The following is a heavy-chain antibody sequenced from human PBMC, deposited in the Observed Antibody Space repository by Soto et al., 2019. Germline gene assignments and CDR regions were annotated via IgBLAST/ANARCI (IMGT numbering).Heavy chain of an antibody. J-gene: IGHJ4*02. V-gene: IGHV4-34*01. CDR1: GGSFSGYY. D-gene: IGHD6-19*01. CDR3: ARGNQWLFRRGNYYFDY. CDR2: INHSGST. Sequence: PSETLSLTCAVYGGSFSGYYWSWIRQPPGKGLEWIGEINHSGSTNYNPSLKSRVTISVDTSKNQFSLKLSSVTAADTAVYYCARGNQWLFRRGNYYFDYWGQGTLVTVSS.